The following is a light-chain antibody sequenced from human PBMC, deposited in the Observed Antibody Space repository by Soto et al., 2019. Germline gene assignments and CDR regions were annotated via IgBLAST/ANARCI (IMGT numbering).Light chain of an antibody. CDR3: QQRSNWPGT. CDR2: AAS. CDR1: QSVSSY. Sequence: EIVLTQSPATLSLSPGERATLSCRASQSVSSYLAWYQQKPGQAPRILIYAASNRATGIPARFSGSGSGTDFTLTISSLEPEDFAVYYCQQRSNWPGTFGGGTKVEIK. V-gene: IGKV3-11*01. J-gene: IGKJ4*01.